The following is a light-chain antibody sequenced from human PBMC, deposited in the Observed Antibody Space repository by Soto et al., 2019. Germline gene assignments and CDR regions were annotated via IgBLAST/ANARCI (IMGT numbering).Light chain of an antibody. V-gene: IGLV2-14*01. J-gene: IGLJ3*02. CDR2: GVS. Sequence: QSALTQPASVSRSPGQSLTISCNGSSNDIGAFNYVSWYRQPPGEAPKVLIRGVSYRPSGVSIRFSGSKSDNTASLSISGLQAEDEAHYYCSSYTTSNTWVFGGGTKVTVL. CDR3: SSYTTSNTWV. CDR1: SNDIGAFNY.